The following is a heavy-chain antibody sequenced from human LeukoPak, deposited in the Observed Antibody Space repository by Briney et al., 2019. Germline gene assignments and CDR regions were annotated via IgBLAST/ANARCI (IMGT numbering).Heavy chain of an antibody. CDR1: GGSISSYY. V-gene: IGHV4-59*12. Sequence: SETLSLTCTVSGGSISSYYWSWIRQPPGKGLEWIGYIYYSGSTNYNPSLKSRVTISVDTSKNQFSLKLSSVTAADTAVYYCARDTYISRFGVVSGAVDVWGRGTTVTVSS. J-gene: IGHJ6*04. D-gene: IGHD3-3*01. CDR3: ARDTYISRFGVVSGAVDV. CDR2: IYYSGST.